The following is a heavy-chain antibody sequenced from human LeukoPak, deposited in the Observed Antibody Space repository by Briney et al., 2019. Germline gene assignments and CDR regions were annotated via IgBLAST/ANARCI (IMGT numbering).Heavy chain of an antibody. CDR3: ARAVAGTLDAFDI. V-gene: IGHV4-4*07. D-gene: IGHD6-19*01. CDR1: GFTFSDYY. J-gene: IGHJ3*02. Sequence: GSLRLSCAASGFTFSDYYMSWIRQPAGKGLEWIGRIYTSGSTNYNPSLKSRVTMSVDTSKNQFSLKLSSVTAADTAVYYCARAVAGTLDAFDIWGQGTMVTVSS. CDR2: IYTSGST.